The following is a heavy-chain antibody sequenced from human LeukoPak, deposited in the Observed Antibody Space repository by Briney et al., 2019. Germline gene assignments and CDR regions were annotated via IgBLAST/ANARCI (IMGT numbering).Heavy chain of an antibody. CDR1: GAAISSYY. CDR3: ARDSADCSNYLGDYYYMDV. J-gene: IGHJ6*03. Sequence: SETLSLTCSVSGAAISSYYWSWIRQPPGKGLEWIGYIYYRGSTNYNPSLKSRVTISVDTSKDQFSLKLSSVTAADTAVYYCARDSADCSNYLGDYYYMDVWGKGTTVTVSS. V-gene: IGHV4-59*01. D-gene: IGHD4-11*01. CDR2: IYYRGST.